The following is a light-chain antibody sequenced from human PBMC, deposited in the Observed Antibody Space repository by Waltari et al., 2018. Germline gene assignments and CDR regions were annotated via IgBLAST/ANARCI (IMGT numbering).Light chain of an antibody. CDR3: MQALQTPT. Sequence: DIVMTQSPLSLPVTPGEPASISCRSSQSLLHSNGYNYLVCYLKKPGQSPQLLIYLCSKRASGVPDRFSGSGSGTDFTLKISRVEAEDVGVYYCMQALQTPTFGQGTKVEIK. J-gene: IGKJ1*01. V-gene: IGKV2-28*01. CDR1: QSLLHSNGYNY. CDR2: LCS.